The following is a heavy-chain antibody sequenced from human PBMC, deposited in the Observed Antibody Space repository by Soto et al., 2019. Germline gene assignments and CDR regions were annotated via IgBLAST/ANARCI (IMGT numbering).Heavy chain of an antibody. D-gene: IGHD3-22*01. CDR2: IYYSGST. CDR1: GGSISSSSYY. CDR3: ARHTILCLVITETNWFDP. Sequence: SETLSLTCTVSGGSISSSSYYWGWIRQPPGKGLEWIGSIYYSGSTYYNPSLKSRVTISVDTSKNQFSLKLSSVTAADTAVYYCARHTILCLVITETNWFDPWGQGNLVPFSS. J-gene: IGHJ5*02. V-gene: IGHV4-39*01.